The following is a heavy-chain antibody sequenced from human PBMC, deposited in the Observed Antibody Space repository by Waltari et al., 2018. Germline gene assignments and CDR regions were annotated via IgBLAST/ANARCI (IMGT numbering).Heavy chain of an antibody. Sequence: VQLVESGGGVVQPGRSLRLSCGASGFAFRSYGMDWVRKAPGKGLEWVAVISYDGNYKYYADSVKGRFTVSRDNSKNTLYLQINSLMPEDTAIYYCARVAVPYCGVDCYYTYWGQGTLVTVSS. D-gene: IGHD2-21*01. CDR3: ARVAVPYCGVDCYYTY. CDR2: ISYDGNYK. CDR1: GFAFRSYG. V-gene: IGHV3-30-3*01. J-gene: IGHJ4*02.